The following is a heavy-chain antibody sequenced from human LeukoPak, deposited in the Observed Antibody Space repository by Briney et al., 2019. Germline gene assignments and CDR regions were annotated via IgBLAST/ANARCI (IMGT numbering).Heavy chain of an antibody. CDR3: ARVGSYYPSGPNDY. V-gene: IGHV3-48*03. CDR2: ISSSGSTI. D-gene: IGHD1-26*01. J-gene: IGHJ4*02. CDR1: GFTFSSYE. Sequence: GGSLRLFCAASGFTFSSYEMNWVRQAPGKGLEWVSYISSSGSTIYYADSVKGRFTISRDNAKNSLYLQMNSLRAEDTAVYYCARVGSYYPSGPNDYWGQGTLVTVSS.